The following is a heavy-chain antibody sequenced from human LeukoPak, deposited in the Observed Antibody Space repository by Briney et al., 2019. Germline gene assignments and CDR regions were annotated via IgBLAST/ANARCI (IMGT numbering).Heavy chain of an antibody. CDR3: AKVLKAYYFGSGSYPFDH. V-gene: IGHV3-30*02. D-gene: IGHD3-10*01. CDR1: GFTFSSYG. CDR2: IRDGGSNR. Sequence: QSGGSLRLSCAASGFTFSSYGMHWVRQVPGKGLEWVAFIRDGGSNRYYADSVKDRLTISRDNCKNTLYLQMNSLRAEDTAVYYCAKVLKAYYFGSGSYPFDHWGQGTLVTVSS. J-gene: IGHJ4*02.